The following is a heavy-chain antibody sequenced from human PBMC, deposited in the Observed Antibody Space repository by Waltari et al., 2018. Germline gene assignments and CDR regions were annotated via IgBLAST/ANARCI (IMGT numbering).Heavy chain of an antibody. D-gene: IGHD6-19*01. CDR1: GFTFSSYA. V-gene: IGHV3-23*04. Sequence: ELLLVESGGGLVQSGGPLLLYCAASGFTFSSYAISWFRQAPGKGLERVSAMSGSGGSTYYAEAVKGRFTIYRDNSKKTLYLKMNSLGAEDTAVYYCARPSQWLVTTPFDYWGQGTLVTVSS. CDR3: ARPSQWLVTTPFDY. J-gene: IGHJ4*02. CDR2: MSGSGGST.